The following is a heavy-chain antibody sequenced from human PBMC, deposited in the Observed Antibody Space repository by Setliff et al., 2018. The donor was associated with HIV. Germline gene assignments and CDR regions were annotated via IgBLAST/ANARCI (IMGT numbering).Heavy chain of an antibody. V-gene: IGHV4-39*07. Sequence: SETLSLTCTVSGGSISSSSYYWGWIRQPPGKGLEWIGSIYHSGSTYYNPSLKSRVTISVVTSKNQFSLKLSSVTAADTAVYYCARGTLYYDYVWGTPFPFDYWGQGTLVTVSS. CDR1: GGSISSSSYY. J-gene: IGHJ4*02. D-gene: IGHD3-16*01. CDR3: ARGTLYYDYVWGTPFPFDY. CDR2: IYHSGST.